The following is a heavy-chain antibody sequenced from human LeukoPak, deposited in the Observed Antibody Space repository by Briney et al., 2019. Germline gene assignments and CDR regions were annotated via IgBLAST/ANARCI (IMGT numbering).Heavy chain of an antibody. CDR3: ARGLGATGFY. V-gene: IGHV4-34*01. J-gene: IGHJ4*02. Sequence: KPSETLSLTCAVYGGSFSGYYWSWIRQPPGKGLEWIGEINHSGSTNYNPSLKSRVTISVDTSKNQFSLKLSSVTAADTAVYYCARGLGATGFYWRQGTLVTVSS. CDR2: INHSGST. CDR1: GGSFSGYY. D-gene: IGHD1-26*01.